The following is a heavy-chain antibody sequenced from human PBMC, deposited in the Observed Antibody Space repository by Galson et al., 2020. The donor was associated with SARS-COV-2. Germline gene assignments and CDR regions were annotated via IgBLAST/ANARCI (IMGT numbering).Heavy chain of an antibody. V-gene: IGHV3-74*01. CDR3: ARDQVDYSNSYFYYGMDV. Sequence: GESLKISCAAPGFTFSSYWMHWVRQAPGKGLVWVSRLNSDGRSTSYADSVKGRFTISKDNAKNTLYLQMNSLRAEDTAVYYCARDQVDYSNSYFYYGMDVWGQGTTVTVSS. J-gene: IGHJ6*02. D-gene: IGHD4-4*01. CDR2: LNSDGRST. CDR1: GFTFSSYW.